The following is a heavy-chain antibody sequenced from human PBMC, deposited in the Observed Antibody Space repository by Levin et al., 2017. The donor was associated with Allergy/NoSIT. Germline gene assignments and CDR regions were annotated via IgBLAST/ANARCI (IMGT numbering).Heavy chain of an antibody. Sequence: ASVKVSCKASGYTFTSYDINWVRQATGQGLEWMGWMNPNSGNTGYAQKFQGRVTMTRNTSISTAYMELSSLRSEDTAVYYCARRRFVGATPYYYGMDVWGQGTTVTVSS. CDR3: ARRRFVGATPYYYGMDV. CDR1: GYTFTSYD. CDR2: MNPNSGNT. V-gene: IGHV1-8*01. D-gene: IGHD1-26*01. J-gene: IGHJ6*02.